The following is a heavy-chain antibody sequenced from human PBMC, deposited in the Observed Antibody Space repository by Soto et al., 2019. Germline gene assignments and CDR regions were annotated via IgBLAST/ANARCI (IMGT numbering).Heavy chain of an antibody. Sequence: EVQLVESGGGLVKPGGSLRLSCAASGFTFSSYSMNWVRQAPGKGLEWVSSISSSSSYIYYADSVKGRFTISRDNAKNSLYLQMNSLRAEDTAVYYCARGLYCSGGSCGYWGQGTLVTVSS. V-gene: IGHV3-21*01. CDR2: ISSSSSYI. J-gene: IGHJ4*02. D-gene: IGHD2-15*01. CDR3: ARGLYCSGGSCGY. CDR1: GFTFSSYS.